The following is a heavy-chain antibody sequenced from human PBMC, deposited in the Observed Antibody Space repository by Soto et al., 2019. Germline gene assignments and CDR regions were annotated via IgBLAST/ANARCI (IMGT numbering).Heavy chain of an antibody. CDR2: ISSTGSGT. Sequence: EMQLVESGGGLVQPGGSLRLSCAASGFTFSSYEMHWVRQAPGKGLECISYISSTGSGTLYADSVRGRFTMSRDNTKNSVSLQMSSLRAEDTAVYYCVRDLHEPLATDALRVANWGQETQVTVSS. CDR1: GFTFSSYE. J-gene: IGHJ4*02. CDR3: VRDLHEPLATDALRVAN. D-gene: IGHD2-8*02. V-gene: IGHV3-48*03.